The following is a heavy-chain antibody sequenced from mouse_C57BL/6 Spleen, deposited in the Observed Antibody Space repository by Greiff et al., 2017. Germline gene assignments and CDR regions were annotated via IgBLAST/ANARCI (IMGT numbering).Heavy chain of an antibody. CDR3: ATYDGYYVSFAY. CDR2: IDPNSGGT. D-gene: IGHD2-3*01. V-gene: IGHV1-72*01. J-gene: IGHJ3*01. Sequence: QVQLQQPGAELVKPGASVKLSCKASGYTFTSYWMHWVKQRPGRGLEWIGRIDPNSGGTKYNEKFKSKATLTVDKPSSTAYMQLISLTSEDSAVYYCATYDGYYVSFAYWGQGTLVTVSA. CDR1: GYTFTSYW.